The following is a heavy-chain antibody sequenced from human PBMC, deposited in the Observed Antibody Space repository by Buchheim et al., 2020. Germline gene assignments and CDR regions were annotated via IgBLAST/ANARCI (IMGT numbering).Heavy chain of an antibody. Sequence: QVQLQQWGAGLLKPSETLSLTCTVSGGSISSGGYYWSWIRQHPGKGLEWIGYIYYSGSTYYNPSLKSRVTISVDTSKNQFSLKLSSVTAADTAVYYCARGESGSHPTTLDYWGQGTL. CDR2: IYYSGST. D-gene: IGHD3-10*01. V-gene: IGHV4-31*03. CDR3: ARGESGSHPTTLDY. J-gene: IGHJ4*02. CDR1: GGSISSGGYY.